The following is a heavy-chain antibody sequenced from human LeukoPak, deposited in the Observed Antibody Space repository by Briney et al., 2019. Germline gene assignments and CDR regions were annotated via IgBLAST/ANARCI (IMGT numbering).Heavy chain of an antibody. J-gene: IGHJ5*02. V-gene: IGHV1-8*01. CDR2: MNPNGGNT. CDR1: GYTFTSYD. D-gene: IGHD2-15*01. CDR3: ARYCSGGSCYGRNNWFDP. Sequence: GASVKVSCKASGYTFTSYDINWVRQATGQGLEWMGWMNPNGGNTGYAQKFQGRVTMTRNTSISTAYMELSSLRSEDTAVYYCARYCSGGSCYGRNNWFDPWGQGTLVTVSS.